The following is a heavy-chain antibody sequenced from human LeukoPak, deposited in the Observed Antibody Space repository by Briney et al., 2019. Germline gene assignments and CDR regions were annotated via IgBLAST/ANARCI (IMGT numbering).Heavy chain of an antibody. D-gene: IGHD6-19*01. V-gene: IGHV4-59*08. CDR1: GGSISNYY. CDR3: ARHGSRAVAGYCDY. J-gene: IGHJ4*02. Sequence: PSETLSLTCSVSGGSISNYYWSWIRQPPGKGLEWIGYIYHSGSTNYNPSLKSRVTISVDTSKNQFSLRLTSVTAADTAVYYCARHGSRAVAGYCDYWGQGTLVTVSS. CDR2: IYHSGST.